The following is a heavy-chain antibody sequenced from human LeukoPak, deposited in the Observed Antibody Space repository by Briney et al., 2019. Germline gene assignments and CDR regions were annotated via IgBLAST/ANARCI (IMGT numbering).Heavy chain of an antibody. V-gene: IGHV3-9*01. Sequence: GGSLRLSCAASGFTFDDYAMHWVRQAPGKGLEWASGISWNSGSIGYADSVKGRFTISRDNAKNSLYLQMNSLRAEDTALYYCAKDYYDSSGYLFDYWGQGTLVTVSS. CDR3: AKDYYDSSGYLFDY. CDR1: GFTFDDYA. CDR2: ISWNSGSI. D-gene: IGHD3-22*01. J-gene: IGHJ4*02.